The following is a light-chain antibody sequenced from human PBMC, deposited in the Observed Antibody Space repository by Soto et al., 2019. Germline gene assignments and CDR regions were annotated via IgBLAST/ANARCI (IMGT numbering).Light chain of an antibody. CDR2: ATS. CDR3: QQYGDYNSPRYS. Sequence: EIVLTQSPGTLSLSPGDRVTLSCRASQSVSTNYFSWYQQKPVQAPRLLIYATSSRAVGIPDRFSGSGSGTDFTLTISRLEPEDFAMYYCQQYGDYNSPRYSFGQGTRLEI. V-gene: IGKV3-20*01. J-gene: IGKJ2*03. CDR1: QSVSTNY.